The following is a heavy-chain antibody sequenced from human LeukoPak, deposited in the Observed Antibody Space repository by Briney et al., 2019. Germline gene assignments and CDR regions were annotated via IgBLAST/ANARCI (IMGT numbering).Heavy chain of an antibody. Sequence: PSETLSLTCTVSGGSISSSSYYWGWIRQPPGKGLEWIGSIYYSGSTYYNPSLKSRVTISVDTSKNQFSLKLSSVTAADTAVYYCARHPTVLRFLEWFDFDYRGQGTLVTVSS. CDR3: ARHPTVLRFLEWFDFDY. J-gene: IGHJ4*02. CDR2: IYYSGST. D-gene: IGHD3-3*01. V-gene: IGHV4-39*01. CDR1: GGSISSSSYY.